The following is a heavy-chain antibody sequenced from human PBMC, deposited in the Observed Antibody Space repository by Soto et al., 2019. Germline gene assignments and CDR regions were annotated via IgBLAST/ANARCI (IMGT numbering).Heavy chain of an antibody. CDR2: IKQDGSEE. D-gene: IGHD6-13*01. CDR3: ARIAASGRGWDV. Sequence: EVQLVESGGGLVQPGGSLRLSCVDSGFTFRSYWMSWFRQAPVKGLEWVGNIKQDGSEENYVDSVKGRFTISRDNAKNSMYLQMNSLRAEDTAVYYCARIAASGRGWDVWGQGTTVVVSS. CDR1: GFTFRSYW. J-gene: IGHJ6*02. V-gene: IGHV3-7*01.